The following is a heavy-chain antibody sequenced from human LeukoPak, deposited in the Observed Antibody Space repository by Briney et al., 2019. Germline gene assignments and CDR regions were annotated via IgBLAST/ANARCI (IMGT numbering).Heavy chain of an antibody. D-gene: IGHD3-22*01. CDR3: AREGYYYDSSGYRINDY. J-gene: IGHJ4*02. CDR2: ISSSGSTI. Sequence: GGSLRLSCAASGFTSSSYEMNWVRQAPGKGLEWVSYISSSGSTIYYADSVKGRFTISRDNAKNSLYLQMNSLRAEDTAVYYCAREGYYYDSSGYRINDYWGQGTLVTVSS. V-gene: IGHV3-48*03. CDR1: GFTSSSYE.